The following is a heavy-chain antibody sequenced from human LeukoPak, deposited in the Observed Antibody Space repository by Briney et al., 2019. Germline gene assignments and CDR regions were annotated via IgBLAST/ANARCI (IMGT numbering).Heavy chain of an antibody. CDR2: IKQDGGEK. CDR3: AKGGWGYCSSTSCLPFDY. J-gene: IGHJ4*02. Sequence: GGSLRLSCAASGFTFSSYWMSWVRQAPGKGLEWVANIKQDGGEKYYADSVKGRFTISRDNSKNTLYLQMNSLRAEDTAVYYCAKGGWGYCSSTSCLPFDYWGQGTLVTVSS. CDR1: GFTFSSYW. D-gene: IGHD2-2*01. V-gene: IGHV3-7*01.